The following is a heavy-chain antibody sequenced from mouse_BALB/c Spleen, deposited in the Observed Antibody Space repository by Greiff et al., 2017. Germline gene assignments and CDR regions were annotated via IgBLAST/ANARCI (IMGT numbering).Heavy chain of an antibody. CDR3: ARGGGDAMDY. CDR2: ISTYYGDA. V-gene: IGHV1S137*01. J-gene: IGHJ4*01. CDR1: GYTFTDYA. Sequence: VQLQQSGAELVRPGVSVKISCKGSGYTFTDYAMHWVKQSHAKSLEWIGVISTYYGDASYNQKFKGKATMTVDKSSSTAYMELARLTSEDSAIYYWARGGGDAMDYWGQGTSVTVSS.